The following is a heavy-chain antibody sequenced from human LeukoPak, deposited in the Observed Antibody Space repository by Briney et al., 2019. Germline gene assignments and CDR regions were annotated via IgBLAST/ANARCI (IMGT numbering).Heavy chain of an antibody. CDR2: IYSGGST. D-gene: IGHD4-17*01. V-gene: IGHV3-66*01. J-gene: IGHJ4*02. Sequence: PGGSLRLSCAASGFTVSSNYMSWVRQAPGKRLEWVSVIYSGGSTYYADSVKGRFTISRDNSKNTLYLQMNSLRAEDTAVYYCARSGTTVTAEAFDYWGQGTLVTVSS. CDR1: GFTVSSNY. CDR3: ARSGTTVTAEAFDY.